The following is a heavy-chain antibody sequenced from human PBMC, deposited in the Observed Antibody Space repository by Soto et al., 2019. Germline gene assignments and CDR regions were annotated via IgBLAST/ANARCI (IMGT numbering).Heavy chain of an antibody. J-gene: IGHJ4*02. CDR3: AKGGGSAYYYIYYFDY. Sequence: GGSLRLSCAASGFTFSDYYMSWIRQAPGKGLEWISYISSSGNTIYYADSVKGRFTFSRDHAKSSLFLQMNSLRAEDTAVYYCAKGGGSAYYYIYYFDYWGQGIQVTVSS. D-gene: IGHD3-22*01. V-gene: IGHV3-11*01. CDR1: GFTFSDYY. CDR2: ISSSGNTI.